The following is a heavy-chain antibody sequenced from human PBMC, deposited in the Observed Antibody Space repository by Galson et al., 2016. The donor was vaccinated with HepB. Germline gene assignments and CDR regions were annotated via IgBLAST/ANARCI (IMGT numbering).Heavy chain of an antibody. J-gene: IGHJ6*02. CDR2: INPGSGGT. V-gene: IGHV1-2*04. Sequence: SVKVSCKASGYSLIDYYIHWVRQGPGQGLEWMGWINPGSGGTISAQKFQGSVTLTRVTSLNTAYMELGSLESDDTAVYYCARGIKSYYYAMDVWGQGTTVTVAS. CDR3: ARGIKSYYYAMDV. D-gene: IGHD2-21*01. CDR1: GYSLIDYY.